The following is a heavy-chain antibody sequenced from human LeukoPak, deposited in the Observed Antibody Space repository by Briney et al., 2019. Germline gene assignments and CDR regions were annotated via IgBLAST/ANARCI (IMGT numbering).Heavy chain of an antibody. CDR2: INPNSGGT. J-gene: IGHJ4*02. V-gene: IGHV1-2*02. D-gene: IGHD3-22*01. CDR1: GYTFTGYY. Sequence: ASVKVSCKASGYTFTGYYMHWVRQAPGQGLEWMGWINPNSGGTNYAQKFQGRVTMTRDTSISTAYMELSRLRSDDTAVYHCARDIQARYYDSRALNGWGQGTLVTVSS. CDR3: ARDIQARYYDSRALNG.